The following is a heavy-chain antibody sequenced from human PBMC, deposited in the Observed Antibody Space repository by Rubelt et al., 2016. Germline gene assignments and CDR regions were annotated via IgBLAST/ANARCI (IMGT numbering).Heavy chain of an antibody. D-gene: IGHD2-15*01. J-gene: IGHJ4*02. CDR1: GGSFSNYY. CDR3: ARSFMVVSAIDY. Sequence: MRRQQWGAGLFRPSQTLSLTCGVYGGSFSNYYWTWIRQPPGKGLEWIGDINKSGNTDYNPSLKSRVTISVDTSKNQFSLKLSSVTAADTAVYYCARSFMVVSAIDYWGQGTLVTVPS. V-gene: IGHV4-34*01. CDR2: INKSGNT.